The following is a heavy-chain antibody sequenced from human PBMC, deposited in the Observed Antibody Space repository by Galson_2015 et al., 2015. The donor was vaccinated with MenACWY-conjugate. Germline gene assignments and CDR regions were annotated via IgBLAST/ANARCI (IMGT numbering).Heavy chain of an antibody. J-gene: IGHJ4*02. V-gene: IGHV3-7*03. CDR1: RFTFDSYW. D-gene: IGHD6-19*01. CDR2: IKADGSGK. CDR3: AREFVAGTWWFDY. Sequence: SLRLSCAASRFTFDSYWMSWVRQAPGKGLEWVASIKADGSGKYYVDSVRGRFSISRDNAKNSLFLQMNSLRVEDTAVYYCAREFVAGTWWFDYWGQGTLVTVSS.